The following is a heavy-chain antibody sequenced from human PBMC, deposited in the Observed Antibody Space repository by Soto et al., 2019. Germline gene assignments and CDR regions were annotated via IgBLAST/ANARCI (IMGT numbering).Heavy chain of an antibody. J-gene: IGHJ4*02. CDR1: GYTFTSYY. V-gene: IGHV1-46*01. CDR2: INPSGGST. Sequence: GASVKVSCKASGYTFTSYYMHWVRQAPGQGLEWMGIINPSGGSTSYAQKFQGRVTMTRDTSTSTVYMELSSLRSEDTAVYYCARGWSMGGSYYFPYFDYWGQGTLVTVSS. CDR3: ARGWSMGGSYYFPYFDY. D-gene: IGHD1-26*01.